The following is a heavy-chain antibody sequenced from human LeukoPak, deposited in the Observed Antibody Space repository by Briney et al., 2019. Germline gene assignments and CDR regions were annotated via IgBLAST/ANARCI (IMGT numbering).Heavy chain of an antibody. J-gene: IGHJ4*02. Sequence: GGSLRLSCAASGFTFSNYWMSWVRQAPGKELEWVANIKQDGSEIYYVDSVKGRFTISRDNAKNSLYLQMNSLRDEDTAVYYCARDASSDYGGNSGDGYFDYWGQGTLVTVSS. D-gene: IGHD4-23*01. CDR2: IKQDGSEI. CDR3: ARDASSDYGGNSGDGYFDY. CDR1: GFTFSNYW. V-gene: IGHV3-7*01.